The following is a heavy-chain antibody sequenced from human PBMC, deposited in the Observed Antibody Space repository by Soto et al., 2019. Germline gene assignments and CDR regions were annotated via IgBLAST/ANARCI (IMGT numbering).Heavy chain of an antibody. CDR3: ARVYYDSSGYLDY. Sequence: SETLSLTCAVDGGSFSGYYWSWIRQPPGKGLEWIREINHSGSTNYNPSLKSRVTISVDTSKNQFSLKLSSVAAAATAVYYCARVYYDSSGYLDYWGQGTLVTVSS. D-gene: IGHD3-22*01. CDR1: GGSFSGYY. V-gene: IGHV4-34*01. CDR2: INHSGST. J-gene: IGHJ4*02.